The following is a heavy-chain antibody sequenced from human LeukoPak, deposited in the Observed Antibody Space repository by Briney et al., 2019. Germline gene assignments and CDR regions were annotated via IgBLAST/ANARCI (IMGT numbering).Heavy chain of an antibody. J-gene: IGHJ4*02. V-gene: IGHV3-33*06. CDR3: AKAKVDTAMVTD. D-gene: IGHD5-18*01. CDR2: IWYDGSNK. CDR1: GFTFSSYG. Sequence: GGSLRLSCAASGFTFSSYGMHWVRQAPGKGLEWVAVIWYDGSNKYYADSVKGRFTISRDNSKNTLYLQMNSLRAEDTAVYYCAKAKVDTAMVTDWGQGTLVTVSS.